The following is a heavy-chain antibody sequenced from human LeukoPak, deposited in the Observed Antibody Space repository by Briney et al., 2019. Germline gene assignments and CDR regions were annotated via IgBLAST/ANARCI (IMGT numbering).Heavy chain of an antibody. V-gene: IGHV4-39*01. J-gene: IGHJ3*02. CDR3: ARTRGYSGYVDAFDI. Sequence: SETLSLTCTVSGGSMSSGSSYWGWIRQPPGKGLEWIGTIYYSGSTYYNPSLKSRVTISADTSKNQFSLKLSSVTAADTAVYYCARTRGYSGYVDAFDIWGQGTMVTAFS. D-gene: IGHD5-12*01. CDR2: IYYSGST. CDR1: GGSMSSGSSY.